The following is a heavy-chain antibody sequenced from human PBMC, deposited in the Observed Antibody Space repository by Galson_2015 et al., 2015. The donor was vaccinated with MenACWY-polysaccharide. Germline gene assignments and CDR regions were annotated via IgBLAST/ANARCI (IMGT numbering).Heavy chain of an antibody. D-gene: IGHD2-8*01. CDR2: INTNTGNP. J-gene: IGHJ4*02. CDR3: ASTDCTNGVCYSPALLDY. V-gene: IGHV7-4-1*02. Sequence: SVKVSCKASGYTFTSYAMNWVRQAPGQGLEWMGWINTNTGNPTYAQGFTGRFVFSLDTSVSTAYLQISSLKAEDTAVYYCASTDCTNGVCYSPALLDYWGRGTLVTVSS. CDR1: GYTFTSYA.